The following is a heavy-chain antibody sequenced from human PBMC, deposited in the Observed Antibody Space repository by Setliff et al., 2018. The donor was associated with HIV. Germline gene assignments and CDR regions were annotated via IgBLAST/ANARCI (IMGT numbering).Heavy chain of an antibody. V-gene: IGHV4-4*09. J-gene: IGHJ3*01. Sequence: SETLSLTCTVSGVSISNYYWNWIRQPPGKGLEWIGYIFTSGDTNYNPSLRSRVTLSVDKSKNQFSLKLNSVTAADTAVYYCARVQMAYAAFDVWGQGTMVTVSS. CDR2: IFTSGDT. CDR3: ARVQMAYAAFDV. CDR1: GVSISNYY. D-gene: IGHD4-17*01.